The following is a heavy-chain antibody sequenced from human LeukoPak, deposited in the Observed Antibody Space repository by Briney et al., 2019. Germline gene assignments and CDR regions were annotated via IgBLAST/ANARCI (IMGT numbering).Heavy chain of an antibody. CDR2: ISSSGTTI. V-gene: IGHV3-48*01. Sequence: GGSLRLSCAASGFTFSDYSMNWVRQAPGKGLEWVSYISSSGTTIYSADSVKGRFIISRDNAKNSLYLQMNSLRAEDTAVYYCARDPSYGDYALSDYWGQGTLVTVSS. J-gene: IGHJ4*02. CDR3: ARDPSYGDYALSDY. CDR1: GFTFSDYS. D-gene: IGHD4-17*01.